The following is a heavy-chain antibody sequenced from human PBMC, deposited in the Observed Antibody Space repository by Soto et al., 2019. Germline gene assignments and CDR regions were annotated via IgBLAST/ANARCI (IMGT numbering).Heavy chain of an antibody. CDR3: ARLLWGLRKLAVAYDAFDI. Sequence: GGSLRLSCAASGFTFSSYSMNWVRQAPGKGLEWVSSISSSSSYIYYADSVKGRFTISRDNAKNSLYLQMNSLRAEDTAVYYCARLLWGLRKLAVAYDAFDIWGQGTMVTVSS. CDR1: GFTFSSYS. J-gene: IGHJ3*02. CDR2: ISSSSSYI. D-gene: IGHD3-16*01. V-gene: IGHV3-21*01.